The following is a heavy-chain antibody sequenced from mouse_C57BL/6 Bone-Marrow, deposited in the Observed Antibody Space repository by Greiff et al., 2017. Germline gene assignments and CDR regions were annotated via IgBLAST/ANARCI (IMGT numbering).Heavy chain of an antibody. Sequence: EVQLQQSGAELVRPGASVKLSCTASGFNIKDDYMHWVKQRPEQGLEWIGWIDPENGSTEYASKFQGKATITADTSSTTAYRQLSSLTSEDTAVYYCTTSIYYGNPYYFDYWGQGTTLTVSS. CDR3: TTSIYYGNPYYFDY. CDR2: IDPENGST. V-gene: IGHV14-4*01. CDR1: GFNIKDDY. D-gene: IGHD2-1*01. J-gene: IGHJ2*01.